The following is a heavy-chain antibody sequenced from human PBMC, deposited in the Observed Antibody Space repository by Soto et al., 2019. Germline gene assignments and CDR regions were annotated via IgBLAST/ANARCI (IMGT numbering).Heavy chain of an antibody. CDR3: ARDEAPLGDHRFDF. CDR1: GYKFIDFH. V-gene: IGHV1-2*02. J-gene: IGHJ3*01. CDR2: INPHSGGT. D-gene: IGHD2-21*01. Sequence: QVQLVQSGAELRKPGASVKVSCETSGYKFIDFHIHWVRQAPGQGLEWMGWINPHSGGTNYAQAFQGRVTMTSDPSITTANMELKRLTSDDTAVYYCARDEAPLGDHRFDFWGQGTMVTVSS.